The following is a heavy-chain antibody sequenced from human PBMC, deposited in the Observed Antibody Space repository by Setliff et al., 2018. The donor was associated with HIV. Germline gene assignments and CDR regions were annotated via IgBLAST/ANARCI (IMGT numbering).Heavy chain of an antibody. Sequence: SETLSLTCTVSGDSISTYYWSWIRQPAGKGLEWIGRIYTSGSANYNPALQSRVTISVDTSNNQFSMRLSSVTAADTAVYYCARDPQGDYGGMHDAFDIWGQGTMVTVSS. V-gene: IGHV4-4*07. CDR1: GDSISTYY. J-gene: IGHJ3*02. D-gene: IGHD4-17*01. CDR3: ARDPQGDYGGMHDAFDI. CDR2: IYTSGSA.